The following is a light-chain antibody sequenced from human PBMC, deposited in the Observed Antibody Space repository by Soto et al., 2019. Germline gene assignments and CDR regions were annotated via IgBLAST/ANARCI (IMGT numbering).Light chain of an antibody. CDR3: QEYNSYTGT. CDR2: DAS. Sequence: DIQMTQSPSTLSASVGDRVTITCRASQSVGYWLAWYQQKPGKAPTFLVYDASNLHSGVPARFSGSGSGSEFTLTISSPQPDDFGTYYCQEYNSYTGTFGPGTKVDIK. CDR1: QSVGYW. V-gene: IGKV1-5*01. J-gene: IGKJ1*01.